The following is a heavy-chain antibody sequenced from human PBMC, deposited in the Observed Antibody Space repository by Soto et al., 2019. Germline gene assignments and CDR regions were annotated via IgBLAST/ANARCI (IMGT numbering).Heavy chain of an antibody. Sequence: QVQLVQSGAEVKKPGSSVKVSCKASGGTFSSYAISWVRQAPGQGLEWMGGIIPIFGTANYAQKFQGRVTMTADEATSTAYMELSSLRSEDTAVYYCARGPATATYYYYYGMDVWGQGTTVTVSS. CDR2: IIPIFGTA. CDR3: ARGPATATYYYYYGMDV. J-gene: IGHJ6*02. CDR1: GGTFSSYA. D-gene: IGHD2-15*01. V-gene: IGHV1-69*12.